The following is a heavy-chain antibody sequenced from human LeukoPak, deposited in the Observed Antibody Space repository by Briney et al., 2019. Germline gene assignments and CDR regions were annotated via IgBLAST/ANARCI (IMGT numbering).Heavy chain of an antibody. CDR3: ARADYDFWSGYYTGITYFDY. CDR1: GFTFSSYW. J-gene: IGHJ4*02. Sequence: GGSLRLSCAASGFTFSSYWMSWVRQAPGKGLEWVANIKQDGSEKYYVDSVKGRFTISRDNAKNSLYLQMNSLRAEDTAVYYCARADYDFWSGYYTGITYFDYWGQGTLVTVSS. D-gene: IGHD3-3*01. CDR2: IKQDGSEK. V-gene: IGHV3-7*01.